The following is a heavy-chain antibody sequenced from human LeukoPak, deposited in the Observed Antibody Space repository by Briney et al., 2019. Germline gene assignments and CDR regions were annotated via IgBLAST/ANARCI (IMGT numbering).Heavy chain of an antibody. CDR2: MNHNSGNT. D-gene: IGHD3-10*01. CDR1: GYTFTSYY. V-gene: IGHV1-8*02. CDR3: ARGDYYGSGSIR. Sequence: ASVKVSCKASGYTFTSYYMHWVRQAPGQGLEWMGWMNHNSGNTGYAQKFQGRVTMTRNTSISTAYMELSSLRSEDTAVYYCARGDYYGSGSIRWGQGTLVTVSS. J-gene: IGHJ4*02.